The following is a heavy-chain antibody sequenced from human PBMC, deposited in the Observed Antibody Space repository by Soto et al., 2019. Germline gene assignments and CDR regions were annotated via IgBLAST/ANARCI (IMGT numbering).Heavy chain of an antibody. D-gene: IGHD3-10*01. CDR3: ARDYGSGSYYDY. CDR1: GGTFSSYT. CDR2: IIPILGIA. Sequence: SVKVSCKASGGTFSSYTISWVRQAPGQGLEWMGRIIPILGIANYAQKFQGRVTITADKSTSTAYMELSSLRSEDTAVYYCARDYGSGSYYDYWGQGTLVTVSS. J-gene: IGHJ4*02. V-gene: IGHV1-69*04.